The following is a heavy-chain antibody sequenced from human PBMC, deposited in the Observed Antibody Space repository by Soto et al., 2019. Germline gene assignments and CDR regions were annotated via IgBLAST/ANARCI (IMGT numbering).Heavy chain of an antibody. Sequence: SETLSLTCAVSGDSISSGGYSWSWIRQPPGKGLEWIGYIFHSGSPYYNPSLKSRVTISVDRSKNQFSLKLSSVTAADTAVYYCARAHYGDYGYGMDVWGQGTTVTVSS. CDR1: GDSISSGGYS. CDR3: ARAHYGDYGYGMDV. J-gene: IGHJ6*02. CDR2: IFHSGSP. D-gene: IGHD4-17*01. V-gene: IGHV4-30-2*01.